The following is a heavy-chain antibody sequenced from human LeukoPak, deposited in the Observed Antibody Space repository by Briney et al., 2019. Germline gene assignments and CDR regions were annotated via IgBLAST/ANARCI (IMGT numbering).Heavy chain of an antibody. CDR1: GGTFISYA. J-gene: IGHJ4*02. Sequence: SVTVSCKASGGTFISYAISWVRQAPGQGLEWMGGIIPIFGTANYAQKFQGRVTITADESTSTAYMELSSLRSEDTAVYYCATFSSWRYYFDYWGQGTLVTVSS. CDR3: ATFSSWRYYFDY. CDR2: IIPIFGTA. V-gene: IGHV1-69*13. D-gene: IGHD6-13*01.